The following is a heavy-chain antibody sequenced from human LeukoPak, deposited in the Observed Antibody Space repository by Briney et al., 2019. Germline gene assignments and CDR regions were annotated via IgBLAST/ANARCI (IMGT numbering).Heavy chain of an antibody. CDR2: ISYTGSNK. V-gene: IGHV3-30*03. J-gene: IGHJ6*03. D-gene: IGHD5-24*01. CDR1: GFTFSSYG. CDR3: ARDQRWLQLGYYYYYMDV. Sequence: GRSLRLSCAASGFTFSSYGMHWVRQAPGKGLEWVAVISYTGSNKYYADSVKGRFTVSRDNSKNTPYLQMNSLRAEDTAVYYCARDQRWLQLGYYYYYMDVWGKGTTVTVSS.